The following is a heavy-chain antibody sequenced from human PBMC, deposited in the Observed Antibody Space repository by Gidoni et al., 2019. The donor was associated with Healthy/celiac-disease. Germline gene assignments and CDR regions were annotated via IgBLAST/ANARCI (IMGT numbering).Heavy chain of an antibody. CDR1: GGSIRSYY. J-gene: IGHJ5*02. Sequence: QVQLQESVPGLVKPSETLSPTCTVSGGSIRSYYWSWIRQPPGKGLEWIGYIYYSGSTNYNPSLKSRVTISVDTSKNQFSLKLSSVTAADTAVYYCARTVVVVAATWFDPWGQGTLVTVSS. CDR3: ARTVVVVAATWFDP. CDR2: IYYSGST. D-gene: IGHD2-15*01. V-gene: IGHV4-59*01.